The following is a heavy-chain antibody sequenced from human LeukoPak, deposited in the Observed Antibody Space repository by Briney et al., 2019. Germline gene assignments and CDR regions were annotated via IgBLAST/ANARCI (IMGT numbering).Heavy chain of an antibody. V-gene: IGHV3-7*01. CDR1: GFTFSSYW. CDR2: INQDKSVI. CDR3: ARHATLSGNSHGQRAFDI. Sequence: GGSLRLSCAVSGFTFSSYWMSWVRQAPGKGLEWVTNINQDKSVIFSLDSVKGRFAISRDNAKNSLYLQMNSLRAEDTAVYYCARHATLSGNSHGQRAFDIWGQRTMVTVSS. D-gene: IGHD5-18*01. J-gene: IGHJ3*02.